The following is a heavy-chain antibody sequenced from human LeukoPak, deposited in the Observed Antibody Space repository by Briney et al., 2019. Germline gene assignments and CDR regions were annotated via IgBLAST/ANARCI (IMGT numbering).Heavy chain of an antibody. CDR1: GFTFSSYE. CDR2: ISSSGSTI. J-gene: IGHJ4*02. V-gene: IGHV3-48*03. Sequence: PGGSLRLSCAASGFTFSSYEMNWVRQAPEKGLEWVSYISSSGSTIYYADSVKGRFTISRDNAKNSLYLQMNSLRAEDTAVYYCARLIGSGSLGFDYWGQGTLVTVSS. CDR3: ARLIGSGSLGFDY. D-gene: IGHD3-10*01.